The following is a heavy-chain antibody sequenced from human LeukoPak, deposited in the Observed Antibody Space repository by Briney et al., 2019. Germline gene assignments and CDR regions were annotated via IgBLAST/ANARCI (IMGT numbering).Heavy chain of an antibody. CDR1: GFTFSSYW. CDR2: IKQDGSEK. D-gene: IGHD1-26*01. J-gene: IGHJ4*02. V-gene: IGHV3-7*01. CDR3: AKVGAWELQRVFEN. Sequence: GGSLRLSCAASGFTFSSYWMSWVRQAPGKGLEWVAKIKQDGSEKNYVDSVKGRFTISRDNAKKSLYLEMNSLRVEDTALYYCAKVGAWELQRVFENWGQGTLVTVSS.